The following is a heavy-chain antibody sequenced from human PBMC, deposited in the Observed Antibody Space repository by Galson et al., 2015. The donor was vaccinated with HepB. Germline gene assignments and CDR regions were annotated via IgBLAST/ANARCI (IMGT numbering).Heavy chain of an antibody. CDR2: ISSSSSYT. D-gene: IGHD3-22*01. CDR3: ARGARITMIVVGTSDY. V-gene: IGHV3-11*06. Sequence: SLRLSCAASGFTFSDYYMSWLRQAPGKGLEWVSYISSSSSYTNYADSVKGRFTISRDNAKNSLYLQMNSLRAEDTAVYYCARGARITMIVVGTSDYWGQGTLVTVSS. J-gene: IGHJ4*02. CDR1: GFTFSDYY.